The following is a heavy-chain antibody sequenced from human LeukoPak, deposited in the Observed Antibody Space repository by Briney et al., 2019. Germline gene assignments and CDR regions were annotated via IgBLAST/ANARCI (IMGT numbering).Heavy chain of an antibody. D-gene: IGHD3-10*01. J-gene: IGHJ6*02. Sequence: GASVKVSCKASGYTFTSYAMNWVRQAPGQGLEWMGWINTNTGNPTYAQGFTGRFVFSLDTSVSTAYLQISSLKAEDTAVYYCARRGGTMVRGVITPYYYYGMDVWGQGTTVTVSS. V-gene: IGHV7-4-1*02. CDR3: ARRGGTMVRGVITPYYYYGMDV. CDR2: INTNTGNP. CDR1: GYTFTSYA.